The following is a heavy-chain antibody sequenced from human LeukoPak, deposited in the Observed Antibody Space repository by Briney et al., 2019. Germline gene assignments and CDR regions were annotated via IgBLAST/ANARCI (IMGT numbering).Heavy chain of an antibody. J-gene: IGHJ6*03. CDR3: ARGRQEVSMIVVVMTGVSYYLDV. CDR2: INPSGRI. D-gene: IGHD3-22*01. CDR1: GGSFSGYY. Sequence: PSETLSLTCAVYGGSFSGYYWTWIRQAPGKGLEWIGEINPSGRISYNPSLKSRLTISVDASKNQFSLNLRSLTAADTAVYYCARGRQEVSMIVVVMTGVSYYLDVWGKGTMVTVS. V-gene: IGHV4-34*01.